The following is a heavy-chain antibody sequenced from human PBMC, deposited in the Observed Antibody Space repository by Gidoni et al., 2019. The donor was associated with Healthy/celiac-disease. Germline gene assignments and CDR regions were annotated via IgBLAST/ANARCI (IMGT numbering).Heavy chain of an antibody. CDR2: ISSSSSTI. J-gene: IGHJ6*02. Sequence: EVQLVESGGGLVQPGGTLRLSCAASGFTFSSYSMNWVRQAPGKGLEWVSYISSSSSTIYYADSVKGRFTISRDNAKTSLYLQMNSLRDEDTAVYYCARDPNGVQLWHGVFDYYYYGMDVWGQGTTVTVSS. CDR1: GFTFSSYS. V-gene: IGHV3-48*02. D-gene: IGHD5-18*01. CDR3: ARDPNGVQLWHGVFDYYYYGMDV.